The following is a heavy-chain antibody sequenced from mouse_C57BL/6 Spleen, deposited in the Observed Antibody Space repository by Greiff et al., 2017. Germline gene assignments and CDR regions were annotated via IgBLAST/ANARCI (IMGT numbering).Heavy chain of an antibody. V-gene: IGHV14-4*01. CDR2: IDPENGDT. J-gene: IGHJ4*01. Sequence: EVQLQQSGAELVRPGASVKLSCTASGFNIKDDYMHWVKQRPEQGLEWIGWIDPENGDTEYASKFQGKATITADTSSNTAYLQLSSLTSEDTAVYYCTTGERDYAMDYWGQGTSVTVSS. CDR3: TTGERDYAMDY. CDR1: GFNIKDDY.